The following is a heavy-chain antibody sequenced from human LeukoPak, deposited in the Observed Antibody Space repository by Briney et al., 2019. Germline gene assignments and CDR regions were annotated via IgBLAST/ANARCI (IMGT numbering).Heavy chain of an antibody. CDR2: IYHTGST. CDR3: VTYCGGDCYRAFDY. J-gene: IGHJ4*02. D-gene: IGHD2-21*02. V-gene: IGHV4-38-2*01. CDR1: GYSISSGYY. Sequence: PSETLSLTCAVSGYSISSGYYWGWIRQPPGKGLEWIGTIYHTGSTYYNPSLKSRVTISVDTSKNQFSLKLSSVTAADTAVYYCVTYCGGDCYRAFDYWGQGTLVTVSS.